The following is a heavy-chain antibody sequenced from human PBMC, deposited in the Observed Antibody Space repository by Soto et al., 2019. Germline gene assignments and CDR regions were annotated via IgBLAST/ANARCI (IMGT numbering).Heavy chain of an antibody. V-gene: IGHV3-33*01. CDR1: GFTFSSYG. CDR2: IWYDGSNK. D-gene: IGHD3-10*01. Sequence: GGSLRLSCAASGFTFSSYGMHWVRQAPGKGLEWVAVIWYDGSNKYYADSVKGRFTISRDNSKNTLYLQMKSLRAEDTAVYYCASNTMVRGVPFDYWGQGTLVTVSS. CDR3: ASNTMVRGVPFDY. J-gene: IGHJ4*02.